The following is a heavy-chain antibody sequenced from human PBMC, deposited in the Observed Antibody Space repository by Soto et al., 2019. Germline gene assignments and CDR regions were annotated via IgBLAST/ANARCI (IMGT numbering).Heavy chain of an antibody. CDR3: ARAESGSSGWDAEGYGMDV. CDR1: GFTFSSYA. CDR2: ISYDGSNK. D-gene: IGHD6-19*01. V-gene: IGHV3-30-3*01. Sequence: QVQLVESGGGVVQPGRSLRLSCAASGFTFSSYAMHWVRQAPGKGLEWVAVISYDGSNKYYADSVKGRFTISRDNSKNXMXPQMNRLRAEDTAVYYCARAESGSSGWDAEGYGMDVWGQGTTVTVSS. J-gene: IGHJ6*02.